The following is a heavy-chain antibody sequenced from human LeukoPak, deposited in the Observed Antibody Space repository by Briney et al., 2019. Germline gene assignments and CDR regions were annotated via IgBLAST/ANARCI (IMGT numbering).Heavy chain of an antibody. V-gene: IGHV4-59*08. CDR1: GGSISSYY. Sequence: TSETLSLTCTVSGGSISSYYWSWIRQPPGKGLEWIGYIYYSGSTNYNPSLKSRVTISVDTSKNQFSLKLSSVTAADMAVYYCARRGTVTTKGMDVWGQGTTVTVSS. D-gene: IGHD4-17*01. CDR2: IYYSGST. CDR3: ARRGTVTTKGMDV. J-gene: IGHJ6*02.